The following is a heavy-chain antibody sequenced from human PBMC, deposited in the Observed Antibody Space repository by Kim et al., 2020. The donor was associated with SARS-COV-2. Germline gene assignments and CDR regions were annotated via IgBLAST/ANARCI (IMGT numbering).Heavy chain of an antibody. V-gene: IGHV1-18*01. CDR2: ISAYNGNT. CDR3: ARVPLYGAYGTWYCDL. J-gene: IGHJ2*01. CDR1: GYTFTSYG. D-gene: IGHD4-17*01. Sequence: ASVKVSCKASGYTFTSYGISWVRQAPGQGLEWLGWISAYNGNTNYAQKFQGRVTMTTDTSTSTAYMELRSLRSDDTAVYYCARVPLYGAYGTWYCDLWGRGTLVTVSS.